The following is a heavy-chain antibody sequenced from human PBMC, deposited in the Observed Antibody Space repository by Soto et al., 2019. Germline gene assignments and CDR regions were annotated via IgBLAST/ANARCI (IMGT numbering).Heavy chain of an antibody. CDR3: ARALRSALRFSGLGGYYCMDV. V-gene: IGHV1-46*01. CDR1: GYTFTSYY. D-gene: IGHD3-3*01. CDR2: INPSGGST. J-gene: IGHJ6*02. Sequence: QVQLVQSGAEVKKPGASVKVSCKASGYTFTSYYMHWVRQAPGQGLEWMGIINPSGGSTSYAQKFQGRVTMTRETSTSTVYMELSSLRSEDTAVFYCARALRSALRFSGLGGYYCMDVWGQGTTVTVSS.